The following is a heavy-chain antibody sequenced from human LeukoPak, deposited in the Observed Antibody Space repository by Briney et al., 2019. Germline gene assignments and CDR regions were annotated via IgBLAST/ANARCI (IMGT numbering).Heavy chain of an antibody. V-gene: IGHV1-69*04. Sequence: SVKVSCKASGGTFSSYAISWVRQAPGQGLEWMGRIIPILGIANYAQKFQGRVTITADKSTSTAYMELSSLRSEDTAVYYCATLGYCSGGSCYTASHNWFDPWGQGTLVTVSS. J-gene: IGHJ5*02. CDR3: ATLGYCSGGSCYTASHNWFDP. CDR1: GGTFSSYA. D-gene: IGHD2-15*01. CDR2: IIPILGIA.